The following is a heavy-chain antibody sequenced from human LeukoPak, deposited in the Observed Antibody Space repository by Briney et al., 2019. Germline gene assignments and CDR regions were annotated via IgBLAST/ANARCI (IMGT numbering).Heavy chain of an antibody. CDR3: AKTSVRYFDWSTFDY. V-gene: IGHV3-23*01. J-gene: IGHJ4*02. Sequence: PGGSLRLSCAASGFTFSSYGMSWVRQAPGKGLEWVSAISGSGGSTYYADSVKGRFTISRDNSKNTLYLQINSLRAEDTAVYYCAKTSVRYFDWSTFDYWGQGTLVTVSS. D-gene: IGHD3-9*01. CDR2: ISGSGGST. CDR1: GFTFSSYG.